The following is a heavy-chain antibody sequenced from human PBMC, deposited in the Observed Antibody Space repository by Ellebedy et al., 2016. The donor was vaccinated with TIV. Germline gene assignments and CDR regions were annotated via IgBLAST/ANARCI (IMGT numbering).Heavy chain of an antibody. CDR3: ARILPGYSCEIDH. V-gene: IGHV4-39*01. Sequence: MPSETLSLTCTVSGGSISSSSYYWGWIRQPPGKGLEWIGSIYYTGSTYYKPPLKSRVSISVDTSKNQFSLKLNSVTAADSAVYFCARILPGYSCEIDHWGQGTLVSVSS. D-gene: IGHD6-13*01. CDR1: GGSISSSSYY. CDR2: IYYTGST. J-gene: IGHJ4*02.